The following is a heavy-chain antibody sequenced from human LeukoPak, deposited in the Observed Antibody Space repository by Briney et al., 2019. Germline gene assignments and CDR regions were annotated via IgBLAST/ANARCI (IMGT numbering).Heavy chain of an antibody. CDR2: ISSYNGNT. Sequence: QAPGQGLEWMGWISSYNGNTNYAQKLQGRVTMTTDTSTSTAYMELRSLRSDDTAVYYCATRPWNDGAFDIWGQGTMVTVSS. J-gene: IGHJ3*02. CDR3: ATRPWNDGAFDI. V-gene: IGHV1-18*01. D-gene: IGHD1-1*01.